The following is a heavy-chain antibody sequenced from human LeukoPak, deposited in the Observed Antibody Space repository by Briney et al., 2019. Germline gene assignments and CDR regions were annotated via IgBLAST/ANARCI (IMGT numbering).Heavy chain of an antibody. J-gene: IGHJ4*02. CDR2: INQDGSEK. V-gene: IGHV3-7*01. D-gene: IGHD2-15*01. Sequence: PGGSLRLSCAASGFTFSSYWMSWVRQAPGKGLEWVANINQDGSEKYYVDSVKGRFTTSRDNTKNSLYLQMDSLRAEDTAVYYCARIYISYDCNGGSCYDRPFDYWGQGTLVTVSS. CDR3: ARIYISYDCNGGSCYDRPFDY. CDR1: GFTFSSYW.